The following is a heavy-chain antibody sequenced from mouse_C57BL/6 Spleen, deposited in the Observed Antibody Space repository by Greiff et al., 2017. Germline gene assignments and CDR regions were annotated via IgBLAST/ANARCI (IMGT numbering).Heavy chain of an antibody. CDR1: GYSITSGYY. J-gene: IGHJ3*01. CDR2: ISYDGSN. V-gene: IGHV3-6*01. CDR3: AREYYYGSSYGFAY. Sequence: ESGPGLVKPSQSLSLTCSVTGYSITSGYYWNWIRQFPGNKLEWMGYISYDGSNNYNPSLKNRISITRDTSKNQFFLKLNSVTTEDTATYYCAREYYYGSSYGFAYWGQGTLVTVSA. D-gene: IGHD1-1*01.